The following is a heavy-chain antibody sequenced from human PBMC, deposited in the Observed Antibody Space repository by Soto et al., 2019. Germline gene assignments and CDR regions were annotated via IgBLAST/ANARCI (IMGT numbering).Heavy chain of an antibody. CDR1: GGSFRNDA. CDR3: ARGATIFGVAAYAYYEMEV. Sequence: SCKASGGSFRNDAISWVRQAPGQGLEWMGDITPAFGTANYAQNLQGRITITADDSTSTVYMELSSLRFEDTAVYYCARGATIFGVAAYAYYEMEVWGQGTTVTVSS. J-gene: IGHJ6*02. V-gene: IGHV1-69*01. D-gene: IGHD3-3*01. CDR2: ITPAFGTA.